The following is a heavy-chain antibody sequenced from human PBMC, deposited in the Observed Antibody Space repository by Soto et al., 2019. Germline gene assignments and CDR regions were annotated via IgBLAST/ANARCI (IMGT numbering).Heavy chain of an antibody. CDR2: MNEDGGTT. CDR3: ASDLSGRADV. D-gene: IGHD3-10*01. V-gene: IGHV3-74*01. Sequence: GGSRRRSWAASGFTFSSYWMHWVRQAPGKGLVWVSRMNEDGGTTDYADSVKGRFTISRDNAKNTLYLQMNSLRVEDTAVYYCASDLSGRADVWGQGTTVTVSS. J-gene: IGHJ6*02. CDR1: GFTFSSYW.